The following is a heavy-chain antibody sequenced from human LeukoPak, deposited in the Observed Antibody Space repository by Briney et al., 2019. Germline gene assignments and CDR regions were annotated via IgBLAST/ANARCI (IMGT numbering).Heavy chain of an antibody. V-gene: IGHV1-2*02. Sequence: ASVKVSCKASGYTFTGYYMHWVRQAPGQGLEWMGWINPNSGGTNYAQKFQGRVTMTRDTSISTAYMELSRLRSDDTAVYYCARGIVATTHLNWFDPWGQGTLVTVPS. J-gene: IGHJ5*02. D-gene: IGHD5-12*01. CDR2: INPNSGGT. CDR3: ARGIVATTHLNWFDP. CDR1: GYTFTGYY.